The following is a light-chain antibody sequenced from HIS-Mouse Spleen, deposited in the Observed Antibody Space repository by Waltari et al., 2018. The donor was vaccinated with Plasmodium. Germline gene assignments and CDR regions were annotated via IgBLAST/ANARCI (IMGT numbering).Light chain of an antibody. Sequence: SYELTQPPSVSVSPGQTARIHRSGGALPKKYAYWYQQKSGQAPVLVIYEDSKRPSGIPERFSGSSSGTMATLTISGAQVEDEADYYCYSTDSSGNHRVFGGGTKLTVL. CDR3: YSTDSSGNHRV. CDR2: EDS. J-gene: IGLJ3*02. V-gene: IGLV3-10*01. CDR1: ALPKKY.